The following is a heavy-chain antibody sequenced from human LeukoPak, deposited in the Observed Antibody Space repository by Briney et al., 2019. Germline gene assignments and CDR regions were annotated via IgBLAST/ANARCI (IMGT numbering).Heavy chain of an antibody. CDR3: ARESANTGAFDI. J-gene: IGHJ3*02. Sequence: ASVKVSCKASGYTFTGYYMHWVRQAPGQGLGWMGWINPNSGDTNYAQKLQGRVTMTRNTSISTAYMELSRPRSDDTAVYYCARESANTGAFDIWGQGTMVTVSS. CDR1: GYTFTGYY. V-gene: IGHV1-2*02. D-gene: IGHD1-14*01. CDR2: INPNSGDT.